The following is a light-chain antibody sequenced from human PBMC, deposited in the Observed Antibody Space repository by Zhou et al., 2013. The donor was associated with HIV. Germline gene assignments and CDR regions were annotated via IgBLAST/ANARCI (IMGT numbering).Light chain of an antibody. CDR2: QVS. CDR1: QSLVYNDGNTY. J-gene: IGKJ4*01. Sequence: DVVMTQSPLSLPVTLGQPASISCRSSQSLVYNDGNTYLNWFQQRPGQSPRRLIYQVSKRDSGVPDRFSGSGSGTDFTLKISRVEAEDVGIYYCMQSTLLPLTFGGGTKVEI. V-gene: IGKV2-30*01. CDR3: MQSTLLPLT.